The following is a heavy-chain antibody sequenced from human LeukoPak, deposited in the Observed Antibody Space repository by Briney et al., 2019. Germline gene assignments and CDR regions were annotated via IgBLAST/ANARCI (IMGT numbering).Heavy chain of an antibody. CDR3: ARLYQGKRPPDY. V-gene: IGHV4-39*01. Sequence: SETLSLTCTISGDSIFSTTYYWGWIRQPPGKGLEWIGSIFHSGSTYYNPSLKSRVTISVDTSKNQLSLRLRSVTAADTAVYYCARLYQGKRPPDYWGQGTLVTVSS. J-gene: IGHJ4*02. CDR1: GDSIFSTTYY. CDR2: IFHSGST. D-gene: IGHD6-25*01.